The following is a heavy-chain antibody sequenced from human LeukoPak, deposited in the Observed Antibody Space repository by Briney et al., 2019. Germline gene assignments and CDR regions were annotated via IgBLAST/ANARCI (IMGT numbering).Heavy chain of an antibody. CDR3: ARDADPYYDFWSGYPEDY. Sequence: GRSLRLSCAASGFTFSSYGMNWVRQAPGKGLEWVSSISSSSSYIYYADSVKGRFTISRDNAKNSLYLQMNSLRAEDTAVYYCARDADPYYDFWSGYPEDYWGQGTLVTVSS. V-gene: IGHV3-21*01. J-gene: IGHJ4*02. CDR2: ISSSSSYI. CDR1: GFTFSSYG. D-gene: IGHD3-3*01.